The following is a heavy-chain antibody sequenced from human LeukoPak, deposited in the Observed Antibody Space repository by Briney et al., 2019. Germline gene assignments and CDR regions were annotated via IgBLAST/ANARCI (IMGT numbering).Heavy chain of an antibody. J-gene: IGHJ4*02. CDR2: IVVGSGNT. CDR1: GFTFTSSA. Sequence: SVKVSCKASGFTFTSSAMQWVRQARGQRLEWIGWIVVGSGNTNYAQKFQERVTITRDMSTSTAYMELSSLRSEDTAVYYCAAGLHYGSGSYTDYWGQGTLVTVSP. D-gene: IGHD3-10*01. CDR3: AAGLHYGSGSYTDY. V-gene: IGHV1-58*02.